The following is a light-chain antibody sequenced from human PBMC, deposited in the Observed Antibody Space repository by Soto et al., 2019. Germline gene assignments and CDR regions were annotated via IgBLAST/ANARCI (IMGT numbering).Light chain of an antibody. CDR1: SSNIGSNT. V-gene: IGLV1-44*01. CDR3: AAWDDSLNGDVV. CDR2: SKN. Sequence: QSVLTQPPSASATPGQRVNISCSGSSSNIGSNTVNWYQQLPGTAPKLLIYSKNQRPSGVPDRFSGSKSGTSASLAISGLQSEDEADYYCAAWDDSLNGDVVFGGGTKLTVL. J-gene: IGLJ2*01.